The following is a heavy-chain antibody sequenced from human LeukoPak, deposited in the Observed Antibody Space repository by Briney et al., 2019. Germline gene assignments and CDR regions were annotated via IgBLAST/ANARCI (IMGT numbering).Heavy chain of an antibody. J-gene: IGHJ6*03. D-gene: IGHD3-10*01. CDR2: INPSGGST. CDR1: GYTFTSYY. CDR3: ARGAYYKNYYYYYYMDV. V-gene: IGHV1-46*01. Sequence: ASVKVSCKASGYTFTSYYMHWVRQAPGQGLEWMGLINPSGGSTSYAQKFQGRVTMTSDTSTSTVYMELSSLRSDDTAVYYCARGAYYKNYYYYYYMDVWGKGTTVTVSS.